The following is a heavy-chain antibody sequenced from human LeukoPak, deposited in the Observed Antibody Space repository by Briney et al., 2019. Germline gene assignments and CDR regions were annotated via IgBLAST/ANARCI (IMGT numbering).Heavy chain of an antibody. CDR3: ASLDGYNDY. Sequence: SETLSLTCTVSGGSISSSSYYWGWNRQPPGQGLECIGSIYYSGSTYYNPSLKSRVTISVDTSKNQFCLKLSSVTAADTAVYYCASLDGYNDYWGQGTLVTVSS. J-gene: IGHJ4*02. CDR2: IYYSGST. V-gene: IGHV4-39*01. CDR1: GGSISSSSYY. D-gene: IGHD5-24*01.